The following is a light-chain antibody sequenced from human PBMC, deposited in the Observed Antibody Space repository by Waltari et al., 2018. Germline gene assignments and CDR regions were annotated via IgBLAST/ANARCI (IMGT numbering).Light chain of an antibody. V-gene: IGKV3-11*01. CDR2: DTS. CDR3: QQRSSWPT. Sequence: IVFTQSPATLSFSPGEGANQTVRDSQNDSSYLAWYQQKRGQAPRLLIYDTSNRASGIPARFSGSGSGTDFTLTVSSLEAEDVAIYYCQQRSSWPTFGPGTKVDIK. J-gene: IGKJ3*01. CDR1: QNDSSY.